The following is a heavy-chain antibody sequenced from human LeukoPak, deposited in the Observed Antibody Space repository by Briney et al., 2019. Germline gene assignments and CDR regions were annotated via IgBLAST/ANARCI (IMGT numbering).Heavy chain of an antibody. CDR3: TTLLWFGELLWDDY. V-gene: IGHV3-15*01. D-gene: IGHD3-10*01. CDR1: GFTFSNAW. CDR2: IKSKTDGGTT. J-gene: IGHJ4*02. Sequence: GGSLRLSCAASGFTFSNAWMSWVRQAPGKGLEWVGRIKSKTDGGTTDYAAPVKGRLTISRDDSKNTLYLQMNSLKTEDTAVYYCTTLLWFGELLWDDYWGQGTLVTVSS.